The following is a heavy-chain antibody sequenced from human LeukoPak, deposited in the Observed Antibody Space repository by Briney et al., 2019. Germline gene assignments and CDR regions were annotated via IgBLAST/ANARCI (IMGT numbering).Heavy chain of an antibody. CDR2: LYFSGST. CDR3: ATDSRSSWFYH. V-gene: IGHV4-39*01. CDR1: GGSISSSSYY. Sequence: PSETLSLTCTVSGGSISSSSYYWGWIRQPPGKGLEWIGTLYFSGSTYYNTSLKSRVTISVDTSKNQFSLNLNSVTAADTAVYYCATDSRSSWFYHWGQGTLVTVSS. D-gene: IGHD6-13*01. J-gene: IGHJ5*02.